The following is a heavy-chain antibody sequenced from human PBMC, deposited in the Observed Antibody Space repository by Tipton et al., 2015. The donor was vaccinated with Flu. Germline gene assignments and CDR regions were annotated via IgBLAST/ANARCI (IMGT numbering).Heavy chain of an antibody. CDR3: ARGPQVPVWPYYYGMDV. V-gene: IGHV3-30*03. Sequence: SLRLSCAASGFTFSTYGMHWVRQAPGKGLEWVAVISYDEINKDYVDSVKGRFTISRDNSKNALYLQMSSLRAEDTAVYYCARGPQVPVWPYYYGMDVWGQGTTVTVSS. D-gene: IGHD2-2*01. CDR1: GFTFSTYG. CDR2: ISYDEINK. J-gene: IGHJ6*02.